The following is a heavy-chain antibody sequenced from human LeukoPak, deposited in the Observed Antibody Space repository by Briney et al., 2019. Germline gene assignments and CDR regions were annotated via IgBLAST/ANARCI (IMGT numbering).Heavy chain of an antibody. J-gene: IGHJ5*02. CDR3: VLTRWFRENFFDP. Sequence: ASVKVSCKASGYTFTSYGISWVRDAPGQGLGWMVWISAYNGNTNYAQKLQGRDTMTTDTCTSTDYMELRRLRSDDTAVYYCVLTRWFRENFFDPWGQGTLVTVSS. V-gene: IGHV1-18*01. CDR2: ISAYNGNT. D-gene: IGHD3-10*01. CDR1: GYTFTSYG.